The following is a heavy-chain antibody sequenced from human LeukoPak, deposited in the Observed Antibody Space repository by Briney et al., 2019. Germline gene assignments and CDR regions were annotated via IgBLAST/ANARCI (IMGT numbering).Heavy chain of an antibody. CDR1: GFNFHAFW. V-gene: IGHV3-7*04. CDR2: INQDGSEK. CDR3: ARDRGGGWYGTFDY. Sequence: GGSLRLSCAASGFNFHAFWMNWVRQAPGKGLEWVANINQDGSEKYYVDSVKGRFTISRDNAKNSLYLQMNSLRAEDAAVYYCARDRGGGWYGTFDYWGQGTLLTVSS. D-gene: IGHD6-19*01. J-gene: IGHJ4*02.